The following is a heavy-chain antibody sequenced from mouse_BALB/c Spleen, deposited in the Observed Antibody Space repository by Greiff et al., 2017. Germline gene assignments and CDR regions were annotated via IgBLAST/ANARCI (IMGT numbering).Heavy chain of an antibody. D-gene: IGHD2-4*01. CDR3: ASIYYDYGWFAY. CDR1: GYSTTSGYS. CDR2: IHYSGST. V-gene: IGHV3-1*02. J-gene: IGHJ3*01. Sequence: EVKLMESGPDLVKPSQSLSLTCTVTGYSTTSGYSWHWIRQFPGNKLEWMGYIHYSGSTNYNPSLKSRISITRDTSKNQFFLQLNSVTTEDTATYYCASIYYDYGWFAYWVQGTLVTVSA.